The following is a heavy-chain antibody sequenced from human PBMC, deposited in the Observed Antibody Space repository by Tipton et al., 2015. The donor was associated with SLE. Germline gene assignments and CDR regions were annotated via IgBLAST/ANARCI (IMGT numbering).Heavy chain of an antibody. Sequence: TLSLTCIVSGDSISSSSYYWGRIRQPPGKGLEWIGSVYHSGSTYSYPSLKSRVTMSVDTSKNHFSLKLSSVTAADTALYFCARRMAARLSYFDYWGQGTLVTVSS. CDR3: ARRMAARLSYFDY. J-gene: IGHJ4*02. CDR1: GDSISSSSYY. CDR2: VYHSGST. V-gene: IGHV4-39*07. D-gene: IGHD6-6*01.